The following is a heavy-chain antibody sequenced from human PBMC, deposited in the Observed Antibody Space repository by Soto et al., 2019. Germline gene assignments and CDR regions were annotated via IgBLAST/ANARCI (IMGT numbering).Heavy chain of an antibody. CDR1: GFTVSNKY. CDR2: IYIGGSL. D-gene: IGHD3-22*01. Sequence: GGSLRLLCAASGFTVSNKYMSWVRQAPGQALDWVSGIYIGGSLCYADSVKGRFIVSRDDSKNTLYIQMNSLRAEDTAVYYCARACNHYDSVGYYNHWGQGTLVTVSS. CDR3: ARACNHYDSVGYYNH. V-gene: IGHV3-53*01. J-gene: IGHJ1*01.